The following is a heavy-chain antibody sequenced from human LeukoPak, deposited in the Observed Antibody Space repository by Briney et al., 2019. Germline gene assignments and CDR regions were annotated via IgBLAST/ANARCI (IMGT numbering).Heavy chain of an antibody. CDR1: GFTFSSFS. D-gene: IGHD7-27*01. Sequence: PGGSLRLSCAASGFTFSSFSLNWVRQAPGKGLEWASYISYSTNAIYYADSVKGRFTISRDNAKNSLYLQMNSLRAEDTAVYYCARVPNWGFAYYFDDWDQGTLVTVSS. CDR2: ISYSTNAI. CDR3: ARVPNWGFAYYFDD. J-gene: IGHJ4*02. V-gene: IGHV3-48*01.